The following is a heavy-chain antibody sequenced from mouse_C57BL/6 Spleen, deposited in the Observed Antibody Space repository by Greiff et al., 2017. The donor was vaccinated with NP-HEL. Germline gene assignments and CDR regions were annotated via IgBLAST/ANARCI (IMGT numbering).Heavy chain of an antibody. CDR1: GYTFTNYW. V-gene: IGHV1-63*01. CDR2: IYPGGGYT. Sequence: VQLQQSGAELVRPGTSVKMSCKASGYTFTNYWIGWAKQRPGHGLEWIGDIYPGGGYTNYNEKFKGKATLTADKSSSTAYMQFSSLTSEDSAIYDCARYGAFITPYFDYWGQGTTLTVSS. D-gene: IGHD1-1*01. CDR3: ARYGAFITPYFDY. J-gene: IGHJ2*01.